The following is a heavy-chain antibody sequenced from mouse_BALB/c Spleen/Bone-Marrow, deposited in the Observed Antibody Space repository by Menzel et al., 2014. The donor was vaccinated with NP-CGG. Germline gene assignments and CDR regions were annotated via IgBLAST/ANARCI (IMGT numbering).Heavy chain of an antibody. J-gene: IGHJ3*01. D-gene: IGHD2-1*01. CDR1: GYTFTTYW. CDR3: TRWNGNYEVFAY. Sequence: LQQSGSELVRPGASVKLSCKASGYTFTTYWMHWVKQRHGQGLEWIGNIYPGSGKANYDEKFKSRGTLTVDTSYIKAYMNLSGLTSGDSAVYYCTRWNGNYEVFAYWGQGTLVTVSA. CDR2: IYPGSGKA. V-gene: IGHV1S22*01.